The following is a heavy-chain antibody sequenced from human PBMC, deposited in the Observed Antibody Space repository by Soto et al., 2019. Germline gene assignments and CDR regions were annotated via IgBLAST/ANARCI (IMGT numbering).Heavy chain of an antibody. V-gene: IGHV3-48*02. Sequence: GGSLRLSCVASGFTFSDYGMNWVRLAPGRGLEWVAYISSTSRDTYRADSVQGRFTISRDNARNSLYLQMNNLRDEDTAVYYCARAALYGYDYWGQGTPVTVSS. J-gene: IGHJ4*02. CDR2: ISSTSRDT. CDR3: ARAALYGYDY. CDR1: GFTFSDYG. D-gene: IGHD6-25*01.